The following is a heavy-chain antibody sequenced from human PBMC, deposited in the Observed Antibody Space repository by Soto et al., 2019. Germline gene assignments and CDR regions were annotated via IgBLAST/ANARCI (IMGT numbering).Heavy chain of an antibody. CDR3: ASLPAAYDYIWGSYADTFDS. J-gene: IGHJ3*02. Sequence: EVQLLESGGGLVQPGGSLRLSCAASGFTFSNFAVSWVRQAPGKGLEWVSTITGSGENTHYADSVRGRFTLSRDNSKNALDVQMNSLRAEDTAVYYCASLPAAYDYIWGSYADTFDSWGQGTMVTVSS. CDR2: ITGSGENT. V-gene: IGHV3-23*01. CDR1: GFTFSNFA. D-gene: IGHD3-16*01.